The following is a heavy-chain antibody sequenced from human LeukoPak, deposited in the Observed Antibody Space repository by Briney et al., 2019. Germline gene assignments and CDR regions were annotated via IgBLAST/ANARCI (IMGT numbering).Heavy chain of an antibody. J-gene: IGHJ4*02. CDR3: ARVGFQIGDYSLRD. CDR1: GFTFSDHY. CDR2: TRNKANSYTT. Sequence: GGSLRLSCAASGFTFSDHYMDWVRQAPGKGLEWVGRTRNKANSYTTEYAASVKGRFTISRDDSKNLLYLQMNSLKTEDTALYYCARVGFQIGDYSLRDWGQGTLVTVSS. D-gene: IGHD4-17*01. V-gene: IGHV3-72*01.